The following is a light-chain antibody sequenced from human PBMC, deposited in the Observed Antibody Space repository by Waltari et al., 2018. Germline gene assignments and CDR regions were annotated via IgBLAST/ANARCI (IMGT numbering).Light chain of an antibody. V-gene: IGKV1-39*01. Sequence: DIQMTQSPSSLSASVGDRVTITCRASQTIDRYLNCYHQKPGKAPKLLIYAASTLQSGVPVRFSGRGSGTDFTRTIIGLQPEAFATYFCQQSYRSPWTFGQGTPVDIK. CDR3: QQSYRSPWT. CDR2: AAS. CDR1: QTIDRY. J-gene: IGKJ1*01.